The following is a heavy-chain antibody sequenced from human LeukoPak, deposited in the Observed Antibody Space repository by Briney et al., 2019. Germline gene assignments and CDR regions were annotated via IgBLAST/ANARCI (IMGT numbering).Heavy chain of an antibody. CDR3: ARDIGYGDPQGLDY. CDR1: GGSISSYY. Sequence: SETLCLTCTVSGGSISSYYWSWIRQPPGKGLEWIGYIYYSGSTNYNPSLKSRVTISVDTSKNQFSLKLSSVTAADTAVYYCARDIGYGDPQGLDYWGQGTLVTVSS. CDR2: IYYSGST. J-gene: IGHJ4*02. V-gene: IGHV4-59*01. D-gene: IGHD4-17*01.